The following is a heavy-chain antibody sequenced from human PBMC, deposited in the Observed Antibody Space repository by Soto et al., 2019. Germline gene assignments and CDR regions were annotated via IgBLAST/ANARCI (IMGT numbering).Heavy chain of an antibody. D-gene: IGHD2-2*01. CDR3: ARFRNSRTSYYYYGMDV. J-gene: IGHJ6*02. CDR1: GYSFTSYW. V-gene: IGHV5-51*01. CDR2: IYPGDSDT. Sequence: GSLKSSWKGSGYSFTSYWIGWVRQMPGKGLEWMGIIYPGDSDTRYSPSFQGQVTISADKSISTAYLQWSSLKASDTAMYYCARFRNSRTSYYYYGMDVWGQETTVT.